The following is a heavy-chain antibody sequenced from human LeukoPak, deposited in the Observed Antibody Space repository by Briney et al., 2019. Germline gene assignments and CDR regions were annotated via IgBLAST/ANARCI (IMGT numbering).Heavy chain of an antibody. V-gene: IGHV4-39*01. CDR2: IYYSGST. CDR1: GGSISSGSYY. J-gene: IGHJ4*02. D-gene: IGHD4-17*01. CDR3: ARLNCYGDYHEAYYFDY. Sequence: SETLSLTCTVSGGSISSGSYYWGWIRQPPGKGLEWIGSIYYSGSTYYNPSLKSRVTISVDTSKNQFSLKLSSVTAADTAVYYCARLNCYGDYHEAYYFDYWGQGTLVTVSS.